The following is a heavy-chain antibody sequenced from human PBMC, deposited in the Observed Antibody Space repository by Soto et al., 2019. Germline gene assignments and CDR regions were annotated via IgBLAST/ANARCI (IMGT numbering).Heavy chain of an antibody. V-gene: IGHV1-46*01. Sequence: ASVKVSCKASGYTFTSYYMHWVRQAPGQGLEWMGIINPSGGSTSYAQKFQGRVTMTEDTSTDTAYMELSSLRSEDTAVYYCATAYYDSSGFYDAFDIWGQGTMVTVSS. CDR1: GYTFTSYY. J-gene: IGHJ3*02. D-gene: IGHD3-22*01. CDR3: ATAYYDSSGFYDAFDI. CDR2: INPSGGST.